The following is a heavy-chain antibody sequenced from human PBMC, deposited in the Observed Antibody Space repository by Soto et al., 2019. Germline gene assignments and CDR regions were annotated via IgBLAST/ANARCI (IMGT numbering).Heavy chain of an antibody. V-gene: IGHV4-61*05. CDR1: GGSISSSSYY. CDR2: IYYSGST. Sequence: SETLSLTCTVSGGSISSSSYYWSWIRQPPGKGLEWIGYIYYSGSTNYNPSLKSRVTVSVDRSKNQFSLKLNSVTAADTAVYYCARVPSPWGQGTLVTVSS. J-gene: IGHJ5*02. CDR3: ARVPSP.